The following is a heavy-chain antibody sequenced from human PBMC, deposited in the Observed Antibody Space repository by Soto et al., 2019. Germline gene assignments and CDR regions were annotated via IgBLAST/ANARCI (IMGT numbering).Heavy chain of an antibody. CDR3: ARATHCSTTVCYGVDS. CDR2: IWPGDSDT. J-gene: IGHJ5*01. Sequence: EVQLVQSRAEVKQPGESLTISCRGSGYNFNNYWIAWVRQMPGKGLEWMGIIWPGDSDTKYNPSLQGQVTISVDKSISTAYLQWNRLKASDTAMYYCARATHCSTTVCYGVDSWGQGTLVTVSS. V-gene: IGHV5-51*03. D-gene: IGHD2-2*01. CDR1: GYNFNNYW.